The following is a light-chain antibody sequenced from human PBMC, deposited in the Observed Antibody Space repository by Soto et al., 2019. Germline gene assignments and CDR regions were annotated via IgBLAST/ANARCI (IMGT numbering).Light chain of an antibody. CDR2: GAS. J-gene: IGKJ1*01. V-gene: IGKV3-20*01. CDR3: HQFGSSPRT. CDR1: QDVSSSD. Sequence: EIVLTQSPGTLSLSPGERGTLSCRASQDVSSSDLAWYQQKPGQAPRLLIYGASSRATGIPDRFSGTGSGTDFTLTISRLEPEDFAVYYCHQFGSSPRTFGQGTQVEIK.